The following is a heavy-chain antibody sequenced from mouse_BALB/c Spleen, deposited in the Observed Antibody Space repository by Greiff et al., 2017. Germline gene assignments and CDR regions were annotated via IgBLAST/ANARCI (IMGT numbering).Heavy chain of an antibody. V-gene: IGHV14-3*02. CDR2: IDPANGNT. CDR1: GFNIKDTY. D-gene: IGHD2-2*01. J-gene: IGHJ4*01. Sequence: VQLQQSGAELVKPGASVKLSCTASGFNIKDTYMHWVKQRPEQGLEWIGRIDPANGNTKYDPKFQGKATITADTSSNTAYLQLSSLTSEDTAVYYCVYYGYDDYAMDYWGQGTSVTVSS. CDR3: VYYGYDDYAMDY.